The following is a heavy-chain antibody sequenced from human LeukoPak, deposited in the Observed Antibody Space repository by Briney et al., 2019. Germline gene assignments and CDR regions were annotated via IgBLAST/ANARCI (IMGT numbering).Heavy chain of an antibody. V-gene: IGHV1-2*02. D-gene: IGHD4-23*01. CDR2: VNPNTGGT. Sequence: ASMKLSCKASGFTFTGYYFHCVRQAPGQGLEWMGWVNPNTGGTNYAQMFQGRVTMTRDTSISTAYMELSRLTSDDTAVYYCARDSYGGNWSLGYWGQGTLVTVSS. J-gene: IGHJ4*02. CDR1: GFTFTGYY. CDR3: ARDSYGGNWSLGY.